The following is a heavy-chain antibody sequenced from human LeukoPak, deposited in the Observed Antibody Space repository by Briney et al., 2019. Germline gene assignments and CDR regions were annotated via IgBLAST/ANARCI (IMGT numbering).Heavy chain of an antibody. Sequence: SVNVSCKASGGTFSSYAISWVRQAPGQGLEWVGGIIPIFGTANYAQKFQGRVTITTDESTSTAYMELSSLRSEDTAVYYCARAASYYDFWSGYYDFDYWGQGTLVTVSS. J-gene: IGHJ4*02. CDR3: ARAASYYDFWSGYYDFDY. V-gene: IGHV1-69*05. CDR1: GGTFSSYA. D-gene: IGHD3-3*01. CDR2: IIPIFGTA.